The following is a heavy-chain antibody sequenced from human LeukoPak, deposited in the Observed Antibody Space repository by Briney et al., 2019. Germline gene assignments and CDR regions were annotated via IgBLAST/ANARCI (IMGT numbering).Heavy chain of an antibody. Sequence: GGSLRLSCAASGFTFSSYGMHWVRQAPGKGLEWVAFIRYDGSNKYYADSVKGRFTISRDNSKNTLYLQMNSLRAEDTAVYYCAKDQGSAGTTGDYYYYMDVWGKGTTVTVSS. J-gene: IGHJ6*03. CDR1: GFTFSSYG. CDR2: IRYDGSNK. V-gene: IGHV3-30*02. CDR3: AKDQGSAGTTGDYYYYMDV. D-gene: IGHD1-7*01.